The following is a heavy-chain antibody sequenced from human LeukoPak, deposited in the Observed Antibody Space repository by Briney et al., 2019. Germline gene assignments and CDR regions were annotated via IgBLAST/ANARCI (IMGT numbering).Heavy chain of an antibody. CDR1: GGSISSSSYY. CDR2: IYYSGST. Sequence: PSEALSLTXTVSGGSISSSSYYWGWIRQPPGKGLEWIGSIYYSGSTYYNPSLKSRVTISVDTSKNQFSLKLSSVTAADTAVYYCARQGIAVAGTGFDYWGQGTLVTVSS. V-gene: IGHV4-39*01. D-gene: IGHD6-19*01. J-gene: IGHJ4*02. CDR3: ARQGIAVAGTGFDY.